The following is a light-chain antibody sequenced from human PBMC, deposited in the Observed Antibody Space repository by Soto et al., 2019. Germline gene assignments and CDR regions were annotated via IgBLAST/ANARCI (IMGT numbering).Light chain of an antibody. CDR2: VAS. Sequence: EIVLTQSPGTLSLSPGDRATLSCRASQSISSGYLAWYQQKPGQAPRLLIYVASIRATGIPDRFRGSGSGRDFSLTISRLDPGGSPAHFCLQYGSSAWTFGQGTKVEIK. CDR3: LQYGSSAWT. J-gene: IGKJ1*01. V-gene: IGKV3-20*01. CDR1: QSISSGY.